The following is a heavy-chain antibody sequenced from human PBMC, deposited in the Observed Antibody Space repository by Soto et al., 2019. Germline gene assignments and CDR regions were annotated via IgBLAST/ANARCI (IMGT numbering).Heavy chain of an antibody. CDR1: GGSFSGYY. CDR2: INHSGST. Sequence: SETLSLPCAVYGGSFSGYYWSWIRQPPGKGLEWIGEINHSGSTNYNPSLKSLVTISVDTAKNQFSLKLSSVTAADTAVYYCARSRRITIFGVVTFFDYWGQGTLVTVSS. J-gene: IGHJ4*02. D-gene: IGHD3-3*01. CDR3: ARSRRITIFGVVTFFDY. V-gene: IGHV4-34*01.